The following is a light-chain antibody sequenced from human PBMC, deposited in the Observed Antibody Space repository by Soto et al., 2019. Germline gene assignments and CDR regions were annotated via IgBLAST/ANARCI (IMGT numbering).Light chain of an antibody. CDR2: AAS. J-gene: IGKJ1*01. CDR3: QQGYRIFQT. Sequence: DIQMTQSPSSLSASVRDTVTITCRASQNIGSYLNWYQQKPGKAPTLLIYAASTLQSGVPSRFSGSGSGTDFNLTSSSLNPEDFATYFCQQGYRIFQTFGQGTKLEVK. V-gene: IGKV1-39*01. CDR1: QNIGSY.